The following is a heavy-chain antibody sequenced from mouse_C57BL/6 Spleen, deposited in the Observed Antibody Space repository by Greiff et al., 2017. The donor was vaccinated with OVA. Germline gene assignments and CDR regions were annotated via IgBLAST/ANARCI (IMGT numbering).Heavy chain of an antibody. D-gene: IGHD2-3*01. J-gene: IGHJ3*01. CDR3: ARLGDDGYSFAY. CDR2: IYPSDSET. Sequence: QVHVKQPGAELVRPGSSVKLSCKASGYTFTSYWMDWVKQRPGQGLEWIGNIYPSDSETHYNQKFKDKATLTVDKSSSTAYMQLSSLTSEDSAVYYCARLGDDGYSFAYWGQGTLVTVSA. V-gene: IGHV1-61*01. CDR1: GYTFTSYW.